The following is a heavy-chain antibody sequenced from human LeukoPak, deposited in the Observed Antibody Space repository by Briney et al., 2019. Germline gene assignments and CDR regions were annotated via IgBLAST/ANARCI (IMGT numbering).Heavy chain of an antibody. D-gene: IGHD4-17*01. CDR1: GGSISSGDYY. Sequence: SETLSLTCTVSGGSISSGDYYWSWIRQPPGKGLEWIGYIYYSGGTNYNPSLKSRVTISLDTSKNQFSLKLSSVTAADTAVYYCARSLQTDYGDYRGDFDFWGQGTLVTVSS. V-gene: IGHV4-30-4*01. CDR3: ARSLQTDYGDYRGDFDF. CDR2: IYYSGGT. J-gene: IGHJ4*02.